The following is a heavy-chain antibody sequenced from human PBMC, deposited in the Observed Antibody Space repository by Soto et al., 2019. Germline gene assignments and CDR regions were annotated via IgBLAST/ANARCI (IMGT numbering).Heavy chain of an antibody. CDR1: GGSISSSSYY. V-gene: IGHV4-39*01. CDR2: IYYSGST. J-gene: IGHJ6*02. CDR3: ARLTGGKKYYYYYGMDV. Sequence: PSETLSLTCTVSGGSISSSSYYWGWIRQPPGKGLEWIGSIYYSGSTYYNPSLKSRVTISVDTSKNQFSLKLSSVTAADTAVYYCARLTGGKKYYYYYGMDVWGQGTTVTVSS. D-gene: IGHD3-16*01.